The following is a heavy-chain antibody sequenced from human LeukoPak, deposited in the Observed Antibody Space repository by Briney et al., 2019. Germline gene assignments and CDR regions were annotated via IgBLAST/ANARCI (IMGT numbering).Heavy chain of an antibody. CDR3: ARGLVSSSWYRYYYYYMDV. J-gene: IGHJ6*03. CDR1: GDSISPYY. Sequence: SETLSLTCTVSGDSISPYYWSWIRQPPGKGLEWIGEINHSGSTNYNPSLKSRVTISVDTSKNQFSLKLSSVTAADTAVYYCARGLVSSSWYRYYYYYMDVWGKGTTVTVSS. D-gene: IGHD6-13*01. CDR2: INHSGST. V-gene: IGHV4-34*01.